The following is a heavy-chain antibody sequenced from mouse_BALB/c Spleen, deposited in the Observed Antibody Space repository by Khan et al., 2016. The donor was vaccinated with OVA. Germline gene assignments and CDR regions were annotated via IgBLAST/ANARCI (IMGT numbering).Heavy chain of an antibody. CDR2: IRHDGSN. CDR1: GYSITSGYY. Sequence: EVQLVESGPGLVKPSQSLSLTCSVTGYSITSGYYWNWIRQFPGNKLEWMDYIRHDGSNNYNPSLKNRISITRDTSKNQFFLKLNSVTTEDTATYYCARDYYGTSWYFDVWGAGTTVTVSS. V-gene: IGHV3-6*02. D-gene: IGHD1-1*01. J-gene: IGHJ1*01. CDR3: ARDYYGTSWYFDV.